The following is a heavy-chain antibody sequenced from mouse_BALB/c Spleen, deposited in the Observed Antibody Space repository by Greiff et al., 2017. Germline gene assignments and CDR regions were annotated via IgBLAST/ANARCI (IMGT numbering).Heavy chain of an antibody. CDR1: GFTFSSYA. J-gene: IGHJ2*01. Sequence: DVKLVESGGGLVKPGGSLKLSCAASGFTFSSYAMSWVRQTPEKRLEWVASISSGGSIYYPDSVKGRITICRDNARNIMYLQQNSLRSEDTAMCYCARGGYAYWGQGTTLTVSA. V-gene: IGHV5-6-5*01. CDR3: ARGGYAY. CDR2: ISSGGSI. D-gene: IGHD2-14*01.